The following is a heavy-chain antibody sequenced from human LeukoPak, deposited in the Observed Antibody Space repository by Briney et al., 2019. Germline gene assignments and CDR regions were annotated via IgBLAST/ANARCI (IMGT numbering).Heavy chain of an antibody. V-gene: IGHV3-30*18. Sequence: GGSLRLSCAASGFTFSSYDMYWVRQAPGKGLEWVAAISYDGSNKYYADSVKGRFTISRDNSKNTLYLQMNSLRAEDTAVYYCAKDRARILALFDYWGQGTLVTVSS. J-gene: IGHJ4*02. CDR3: AKDRARILALFDY. CDR1: GFTFSSYD. CDR2: ISYDGSNK. D-gene: IGHD2-8*02.